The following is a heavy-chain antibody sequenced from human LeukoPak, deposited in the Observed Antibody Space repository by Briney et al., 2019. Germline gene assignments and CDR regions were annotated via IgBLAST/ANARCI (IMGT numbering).Heavy chain of an antibody. CDR2: VSGSGGDT. J-gene: IGHJ5*02. V-gene: IGHV3-23*01. CDR1: GFTLSTYA. CDR3: ATTLNTGFFQS. D-gene: IGHD5-18*01. Sequence: PGGSLRLSCAASGFTLSTYAMHWVRQAPGKGLERVSAVSGSGGDTYYADAVTGRFTISRDNSKNTLYVLLNSLRAEDTAVYYSATTLNTGFFQSWGRGTLVTVSS.